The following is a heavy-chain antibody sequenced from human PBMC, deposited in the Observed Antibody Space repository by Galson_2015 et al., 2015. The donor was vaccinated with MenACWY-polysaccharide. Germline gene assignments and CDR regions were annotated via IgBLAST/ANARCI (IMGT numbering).Heavy chain of an antibody. J-gene: IGHJ3*02. CDR3: ASNIVVVPTTMNAFDI. CDR2: IYYSGST. CDR1: GGSVSTGIYY. Sequence: ETLSLTCTVSGGSVSTGIYYWTWIWQPPGRGLEWMGYIYYSGSTNYNPSLKSRVTMSVDTSKNQFSLKLSSVTAADTAVYYCASNIVVVPTTMNAFDIWGQGTMVTVSS. V-gene: IGHV4-61*01. D-gene: IGHD2-2*01.